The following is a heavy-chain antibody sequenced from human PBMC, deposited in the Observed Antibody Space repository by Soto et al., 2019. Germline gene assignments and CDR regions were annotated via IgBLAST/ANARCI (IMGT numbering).Heavy chain of an antibody. CDR3: AREEARITIFGVVITFGMDV. Sequence: SETLSLTCTVSGGSISSDDYYWSWIRQAPGRGLEWIGYIHSSGSIYYNPSLKSRATMSIDTAGNQFSLKVSSVTVADTAVYYCAREEARITIFGVVITFGMDVWGQGTTVTVSS. V-gene: IGHV4-30-4*01. D-gene: IGHD3-3*01. CDR2: IHSSGSI. J-gene: IGHJ6*02. CDR1: GGSISSDDYY.